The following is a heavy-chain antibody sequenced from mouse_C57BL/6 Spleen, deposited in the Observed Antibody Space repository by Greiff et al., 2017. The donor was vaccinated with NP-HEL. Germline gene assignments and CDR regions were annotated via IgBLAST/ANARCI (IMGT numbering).Heavy chain of an antibody. V-gene: IGHV14-3*01. Sequence: EVQLQQSVAELVRPGASVKLSCTASGFNIKNTYMHWVTQRPERGLEWIGRIDPANGNTNYAPKFQGKATITAATSSNTAYLQVSILTSEDTAIYYCALITTGVDWYFDVWGTGTTVTVSS. CDR2: IDPANGNT. D-gene: IGHD1-1*01. J-gene: IGHJ1*03. CDR1: GFNIKNTY. CDR3: ALITTGVDWYFDV.